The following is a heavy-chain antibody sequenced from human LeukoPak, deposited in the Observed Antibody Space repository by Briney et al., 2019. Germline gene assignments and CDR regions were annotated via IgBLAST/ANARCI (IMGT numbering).Heavy chain of an antibody. D-gene: IGHD5-18*01. V-gene: IGHV4-59*11. Sequence: PSGALSLTCTCSVGSIGRHYWSGIRPPPWRGGDGVGDVFYTGRTNYNPSLKSPVTISVHVSRNQFSLKLSSVTAADTAVYYCAREPGGARGYSYGYGYYYYMDVWGQGTTVTVSS. CDR1: VGSIGRHY. J-gene: IGHJ6*03. CDR2: VFYTGRT. CDR3: AREPGGARGYSYGYGYYYYMDV.